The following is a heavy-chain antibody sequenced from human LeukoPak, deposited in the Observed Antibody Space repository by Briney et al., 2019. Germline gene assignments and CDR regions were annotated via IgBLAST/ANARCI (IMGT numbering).Heavy chain of an antibody. V-gene: IGHV1-2*02. CDR1: GYTFTGYY. CDR2: INPNSGGT. CDR3: ARTYCSTNACPFDH. Sequence: ASVKVSCKASGYTFTGYYMHWVRQAPGQGLEWMGWINPNSGGTNYAQKFQGRVTMTRDTSISTAYMELSRLRSDDTAIYYCARTYCSTNACPFDHWGQGTLVTVSS. J-gene: IGHJ4*02. D-gene: IGHD2-2*01.